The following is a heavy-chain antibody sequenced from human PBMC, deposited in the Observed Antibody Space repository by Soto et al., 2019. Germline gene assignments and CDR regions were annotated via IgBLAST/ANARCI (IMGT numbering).Heavy chain of an antibody. J-gene: IGHJ6*02. CDR2: ITGSGGYT. Sequence: EVQLLESGGGLVQPGGSLRLSCAASGFTLSSYAMSWVRQAPGKGLEWVSDITGSGGYTFYADSVTGRFTISRDNSKNTLYLQMSSLRAEDTAVYYCAKERYYDILTGPENYYYHYGMDVWGQGTTVTVSS. CDR3: AKERYYDILTGPENYYYHYGMDV. D-gene: IGHD3-9*01. V-gene: IGHV3-23*01. CDR1: GFTLSSYA.